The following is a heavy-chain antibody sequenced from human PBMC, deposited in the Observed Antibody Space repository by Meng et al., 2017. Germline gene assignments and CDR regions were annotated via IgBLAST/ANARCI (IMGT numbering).Heavy chain of an antibody. Sequence: QVCVGPFGAWVKKPGASVKVSCKASGYTFTSYAMNWVRQAPGQRLEWMGWINAGNGNTKYSQKFQGRVTITRDTSASTAYMELSSLRSEDTAVYYCARDLGAGVVTAINYWGQGTLVTVSS. D-gene: IGHD2-21*02. J-gene: IGHJ4*02. CDR3: ARDLGAGVVTAINY. CDR2: INAGNGNT. V-gene: IGHV1-3*01. CDR1: GYTFTSYA.